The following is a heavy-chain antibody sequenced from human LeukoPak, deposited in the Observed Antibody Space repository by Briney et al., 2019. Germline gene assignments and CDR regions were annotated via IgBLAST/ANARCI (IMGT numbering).Heavy chain of an antibody. CDR3: AKVGTRTFDY. V-gene: IGHV3-7*01. Sequence: GGSLRPSCAASGFTFSTYWMSWVRQAPGKGLEWVANIKKDGSETYYVDSVKGRFTISRDNAKNSLYLQMNSLRAEDTAVYYCAKVGTRTFDYWGQGTLVTVSS. D-gene: IGHD2-2*01. CDR1: GFTFSTYW. CDR2: IKKDGSET. J-gene: IGHJ4*02.